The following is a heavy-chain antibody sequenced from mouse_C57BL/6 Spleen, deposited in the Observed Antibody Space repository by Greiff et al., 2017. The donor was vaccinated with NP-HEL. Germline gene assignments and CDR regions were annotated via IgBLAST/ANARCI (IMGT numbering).Heavy chain of an antibody. CDR1: GYTFTSYW. D-gene: IGHD1-1*01. CDR2: IDPSDSYT. J-gene: IGHJ4*01. Sequence: QVQLQQPGAELVMPGASVKLSCKASGYTFTSYWMHWVKQRPGQGLEWIGEIDPSDSYTNYNQKFKGKSTLTVDKSSSTAYMQLSSLTSEDSAVYYCARGITTVVAHYAMDYWGQGTSVTDSS. CDR3: ARGITTVVAHYAMDY. V-gene: IGHV1-69*01.